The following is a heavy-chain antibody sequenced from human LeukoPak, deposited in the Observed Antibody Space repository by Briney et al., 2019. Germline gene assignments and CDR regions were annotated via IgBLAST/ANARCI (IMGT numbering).Heavy chain of an antibody. CDR3: ARHPGANYFDY. CDR2: IYYSGST. V-gene: IGHV4-59*08. Sequence: SETLPLTCTVSGDSMNNYYWSWIRQPPGKGLEWIGYIYYSGSTNYNPSLKSRVTISVDTSKNQFSLKVSSVTAADTAVYYCARHPGANYFDYWGQGTLVTVSS. CDR1: GDSMNNYY. J-gene: IGHJ4*02. D-gene: IGHD1-14*01.